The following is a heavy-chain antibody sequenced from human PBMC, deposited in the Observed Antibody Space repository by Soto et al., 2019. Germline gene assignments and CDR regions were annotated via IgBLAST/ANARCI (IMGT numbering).Heavy chain of an antibody. D-gene: IGHD2-15*01. J-gene: IGHJ6*02. CDR1: GGSISSGDYY. Sequence: PSETLSLTCTVSGGSISSGDYYWSWIRQPPGKGLEWIGYIYYSGSTYYNPSLKSRVTISVDTSKNQFSLKLSSVTAADTAVYYCARETPLQAMDVWGQGTTVTVSS. V-gene: IGHV4-30-4*01. CDR3: ARETPLQAMDV. CDR2: IYYSGST.